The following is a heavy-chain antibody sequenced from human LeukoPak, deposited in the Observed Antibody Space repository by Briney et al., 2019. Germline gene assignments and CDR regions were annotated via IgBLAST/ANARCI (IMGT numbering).Heavy chain of an antibody. CDR1: GGSFSGYY. Sequence: SETLSLTCAVYGGSFSGYYWSWIRQPPGEGLEWIGEINHGGSTNYNPSLKSRVTISVDTSKNQFSLKLSSVTAADTAVYYCARGRSKYCSSTSCYQPTNYYYYYGMDVWGQGTTVTVSS. CDR3: ARGRSKYCSSTSCYQPTNYYYYYGMDV. V-gene: IGHV4-34*01. D-gene: IGHD2-2*01. J-gene: IGHJ6*02. CDR2: INHGGST.